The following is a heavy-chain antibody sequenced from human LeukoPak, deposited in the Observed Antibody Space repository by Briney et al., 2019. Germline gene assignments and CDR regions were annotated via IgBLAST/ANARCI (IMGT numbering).Heavy chain of an antibody. V-gene: IGHV4-34*01. D-gene: IGHD3-3*01. CDR3: ARLNQATIFGVVIRTGNGWFDP. Sequence: PSETLSLTCAVYGGSFSGYYWSWIRQPPGKGLEWIGEINHSGSTNYNPSLKSRVTISVDTSKNQFSLKLSSVTAADTAVYYCARLNQATIFGVVIRTGNGWFDPWGQGTLVTVSS. CDR2: INHSGST. CDR1: GGSFSGYY. J-gene: IGHJ5*02.